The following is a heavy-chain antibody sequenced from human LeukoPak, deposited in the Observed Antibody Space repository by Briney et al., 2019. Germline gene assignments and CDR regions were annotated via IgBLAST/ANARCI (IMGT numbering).Heavy chain of an antibody. J-gene: IGHJ4*02. CDR1: GFTFSSYS. V-gene: IGHV3-48*01. D-gene: IGHD3-22*01. CDR3: AKMYYYDSSGYYNDY. CDR2: ISSSSSTI. Sequence: PGGSLRLSCAASGFTFSSYSMNWVRQAPGKGLEWVSYISSSSSTIYYADSVKGRFTISGDNAKNSLYLQMNSLRAEDTAVYYCAKMYYYDSSGYYNDYWGQGTLVTVSS.